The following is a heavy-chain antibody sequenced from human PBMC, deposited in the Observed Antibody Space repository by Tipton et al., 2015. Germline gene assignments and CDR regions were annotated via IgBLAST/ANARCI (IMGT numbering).Heavy chain of an antibody. CDR3: TTDPSPPGSGSNSDS. CDR2: IKTKVYGGTI. V-gene: IGHV3-15*07. J-gene: IGHJ4*02. Sequence: GSLRLSCTASGFRFSDAWMNWVRQAPGKGLEWVGRIKTKVYGGTIDYAAPVRGRFTISKDDSVNTLYLQMNSLRVEDTGVYYCTTDPSPPGSGSNSDSWGQGTLVTVSS. CDR1: GFRFSDAW. D-gene: IGHD6-25*01.